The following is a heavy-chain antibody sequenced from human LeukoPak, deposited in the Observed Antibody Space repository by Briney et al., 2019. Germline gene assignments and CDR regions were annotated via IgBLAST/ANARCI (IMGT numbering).Heavy chain of an antibody. CDR2: ISGSGGGT. CDR1: GFTFSSYA. CDR3: AKNGVNYWYFDL. J-gene: IGHJ2*01. Sequence: GSLRLSCAASGFTFSSYAMSWVRQAPGKGLGVSGISGSGGGTYNADSVKGRFTISRDNSKNTLYLQMNSLRVEDTAVYYCAKNGVNYWYFDLWGRGTLVTVSS. V-gene: IGHV3-23*01. D-gene: IGHD2-8*01.